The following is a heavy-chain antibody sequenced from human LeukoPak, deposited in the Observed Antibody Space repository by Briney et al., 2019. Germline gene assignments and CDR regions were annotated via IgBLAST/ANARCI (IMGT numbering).Heavy chain of an antibody. CDR1: GFTSSNAW. Sequence: GGSLRLSCAASGFTSSNAWMSWVRQAPGKGLEWVGRIKSKTDGGTTDYAAPVKGRFTISRDDSKNTLYLQMSSLRAEDTAVYYCARVRSYGDPGGHDAFDIWGQGTMVTVSS. J-gene: IGHJ3*02. CDR2: IKSKTDGGTT. V-gene: IGHV3-15*01. CDR3: ARVRSYGDPGGHDAFDI. D-gene: IGHD4-17*01.